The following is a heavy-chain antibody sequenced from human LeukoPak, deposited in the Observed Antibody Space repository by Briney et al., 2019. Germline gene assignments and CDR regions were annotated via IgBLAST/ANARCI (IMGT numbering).Heavy chain of an antibody. V-gene: IGHV3-73*01. J-gene: IGHJ3*02. CDR3: AKDKGASSTSWFAPLNAPMPWHDAFDI. CDR2: IRSRSNSYAT. CDR1: GFTFSGAA. Sequence: GGSLKLSCAASGFTFSGAAMHWVRQASGKGLEWVGHIRSRSNSYATAYAASVKGRFTISRDDSKNTAYLQMNSLRAEDTAVYYCAKDKGASSTSWFAPLNAPMPWHDAFDIWGQGTMVTVSS. D-gene: IGHD2-2*01.